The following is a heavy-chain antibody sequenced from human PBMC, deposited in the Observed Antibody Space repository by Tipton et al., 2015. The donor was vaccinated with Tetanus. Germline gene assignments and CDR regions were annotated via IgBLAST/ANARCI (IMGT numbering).Heavy chain of an antibody. J-gene: IGHJ6*02. V-gene: IGHV3-48*02. D-gene: IGHD2-15*01. CDR2: INHNGNTI. CDR3: ARRKDLDA. CDR1: GFIFSSYG. Sequence: SGFIFSSYGIHWVRQAPGKGLEWGSFINHNGNTIFYGDSVRGRFTISRDNAKNSLYLQMNSLRDEDTAIYYCARRKDLDAWGQGTSVTVSS.